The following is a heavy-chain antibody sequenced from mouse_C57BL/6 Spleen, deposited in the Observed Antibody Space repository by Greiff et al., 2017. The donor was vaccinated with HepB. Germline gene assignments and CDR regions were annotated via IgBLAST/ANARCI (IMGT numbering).Heavy chain of an antibody. CDR3: ARTMGDSNYGYFDV. CDR1: GYTFTSYW. CDR2: IDPSDSYT. D-gene: IGHD2-5*01. Sequence: QVQLQQPGAELVMPGASVKLSCKASGYTFTSYWMHWVKQRPGQGLEWIGEIDPSDSYTNYNQKFKGKSTLTVDKSSSTAYMQLSSLTSEDSAVYYCARTMGDSNYGYFDVWGTGTTVTVSS. J-gene: IGHJ1*03. V-gene: IGHV1-69*01.